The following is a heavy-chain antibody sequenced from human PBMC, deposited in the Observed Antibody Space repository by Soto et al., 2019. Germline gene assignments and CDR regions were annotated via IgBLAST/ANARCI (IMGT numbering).Heavy chain of an antibody. V-gene: IGHV3-23*01. CDR3: ARGSTDSYPGSRIFDF. CDR1: GLTFGSRA. J-gene: IGHJ4*02. CDR2: ITDTGGDA. D-gene: IGHD3-10*01. Sequence: PGGSLRLSCVASGLTFGSRAMSWVRQAPGEGLQWVSTITDTGGDAKYADSVRGRFVISRDNSKKTLYLQMTSLTAEDSAMYYYARGSTDSYPGSRIFDFWGGGTLVTVSS.